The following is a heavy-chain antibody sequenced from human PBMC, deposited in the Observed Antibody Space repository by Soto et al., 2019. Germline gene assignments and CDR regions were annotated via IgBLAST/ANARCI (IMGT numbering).Heavy chain of an antibody. Sequence: SETLSLTCTVSGGSVSSGSYYWSWIRQPPGKGLEWIGYIYYSGSTSYNPSLKSRVTISVDTSKNQFSLKLSSVTAADTAVYYCARNYYDSSGYYLDNWFDPWGQGTLVTVSS. CDR3: ARNYYDSSGYYLDNWFDP. J-gene: IGHJ5*02. D-gene: IGHD3-22*01. CDR2: IYYSGST. CDR1: GGSVSSGSYY. V-gene: IGHV4-61*01.